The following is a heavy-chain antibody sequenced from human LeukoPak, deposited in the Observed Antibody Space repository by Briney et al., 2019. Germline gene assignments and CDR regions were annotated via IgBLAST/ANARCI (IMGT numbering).Heavy chain of an antibody. D-gene: IGHD5-18*01. J-gene: IGHJ4*02. CDR1: GGSISSYY. V-gene: IGHV4-59*01. Sequence: KPSETLSLTCAVSGGSISSYYWSWIRQPPGKGLEWIGYIYYSGSTNYNPSLKSRVTISVDTSKNQFSLKLSSVTAADTAVYYCARDVYSYGLDYWGQGTLVTVSS. CDR3: ARDVYSYGLDY. CDR2: IYYSGST.